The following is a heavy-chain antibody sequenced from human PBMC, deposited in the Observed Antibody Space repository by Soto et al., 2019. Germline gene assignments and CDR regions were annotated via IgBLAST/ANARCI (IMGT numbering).Heavy chain of an antibody. V-gene: IGHV3-74*01. J-gene: IGHJ4*02. CDR1: GFTXSSYW. Sequence: GGSLRLSCAASGFTXSSYWMHWVRQAPEKGLMWVSHINSDGSSTTYADSVKGRFTISRDNAKNTLYLQMNSLRAEDTAVYYCAKDLYYYGSGSPTPFDYWGQGTLVTVSS. D-gene: IGHD3-10*01. CDR2: INSDGSST. CDR3: AKDLYYYGSGSPTPFDY.